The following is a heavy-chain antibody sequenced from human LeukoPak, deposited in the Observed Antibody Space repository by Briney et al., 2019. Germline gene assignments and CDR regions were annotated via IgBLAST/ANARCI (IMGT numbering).Heavy chain of an antibody. Sequence: SETLSLTCAVYGGSFSGYYWSWIRQPPGTGLEWIGEINHSGSTNYNPSLKSRVTISVDTSKNQFSLKLSSVTAADTAVYYCARGSVPAAMSLDYWGQGTLVIVSS. CDR3: ARGSVPAAMSLDY. V-gene: IGHV4-34*01. J-gene: IGHJ4*02. CDR2: INHSGST. CDR1: GGSFSGYY. D-gene: IGHD2-2*01.